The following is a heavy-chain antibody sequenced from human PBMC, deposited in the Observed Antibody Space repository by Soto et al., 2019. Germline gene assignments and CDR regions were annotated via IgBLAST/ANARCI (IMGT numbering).Heavy chain of an antibody. D-gene: IGHD3-10*01. CDR2: IYYSGST. J-gene: IGHJ5*02. V-gene: IGHV4-39*01. Sequence: QLQLQESGPGLVKPSETLSLTCTVSGGSISSSSYYWGWIRQPPGKGLEWIGSIYYSGSTYYNPSLKSRVTISVDTSKNQFSLKLSSVTAADTAVYYCARIVRITMVRGVPSGGNWFDPWGQGTLVTVSS. CDR3: ARIVRITMVRGVPSGGNWFDP. CDR1: GGSISSSSYY.